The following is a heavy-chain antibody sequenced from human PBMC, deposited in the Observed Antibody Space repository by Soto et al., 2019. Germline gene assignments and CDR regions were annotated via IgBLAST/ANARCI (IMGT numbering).Heavy chain of an antibody. CDR2: ISPIDSHT. J-gene: IGHJ5*01. Sequence: PGESLKISCKGSGFSFTSYWIGWVRQMRVKGLEWMGIISPIDSHTRYNPSFEGQVTISADKCINTAYLQRSSLKASDTGIYYCARQSYYDVLTGYLNWFNSWGRGTQVTVSS. D-gene: IGHD3-9*01. CDR1: GFSFTSYW. CDR3: ARQSYYDVLTGYLNWFNS. V-gene: IGHV5-51*01.